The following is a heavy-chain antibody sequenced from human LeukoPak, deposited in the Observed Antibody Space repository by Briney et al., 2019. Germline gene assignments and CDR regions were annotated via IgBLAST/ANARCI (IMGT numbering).Heavy chain of an antibody. J-gene: IGHJ5*02. V-gene: IGHV4-34*01. CDR2: INHSGST. CDR3: AGFWVYSYGPGVVRGNWFDP. CDR1: GGSFSGYY. D-gene: IGHD5-18*01. Sequence: LKPSETLSLTCAVYGGSFSGYYWSWIRQPPGKGLEWIGEINHSGSTNYNPSLKSRVTISVDTSKNQFSLKLSSVTAADTAVYYCAGFWVYSYGPGVVRGNWFDPWGQGTLVTVSS.